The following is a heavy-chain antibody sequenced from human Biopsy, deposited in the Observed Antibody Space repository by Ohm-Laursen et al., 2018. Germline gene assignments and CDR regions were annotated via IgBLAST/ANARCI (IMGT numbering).Heavy chain of an antibody. CDR1: GFTFSSYA. D-gene: IGHD2-8*02. J-gene: IGHJ4*02. V-gene: IGHV3-23*01. CDR3: TGDSGGLGDY. Sequence: SLRFSCAASGFTFSSYAMSWVRQSPGKGLEWVSSTNNNGGRTYYTDSVKGRFTISRDNAKDTLHLQMNSLRAEDTAVYYCTGDSGGLGDYWGQGTLVTVSS. CDR2: TNNNGGRT.